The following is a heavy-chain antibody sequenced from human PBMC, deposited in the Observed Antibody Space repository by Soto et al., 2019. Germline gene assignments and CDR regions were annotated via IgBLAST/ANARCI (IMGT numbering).Heavy chain of an antibody. CDR3: AKSAAGQWLVIGAVEY. V-gene: IGHV3-23*01. CDR1: GFTFSSYA. D-gene: IGHD6-19*01. CDR2: ISGSGGST. Sequence: GGSLRLSCAASGFTFSSYAMSWVRQAPGKGLEWVSAISGSGGSTYYADSVKGWFTISRDNSKNTLYLQMNSLRAEVTAVYYCAKSAAGQWLVIGAVEYWGQATLVAV. J-gene: IGHJ4*02.